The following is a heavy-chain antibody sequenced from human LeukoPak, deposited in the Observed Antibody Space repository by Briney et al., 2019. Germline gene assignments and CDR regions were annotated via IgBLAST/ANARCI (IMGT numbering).Heavy chain of an antibody. Sequence: PGGSLRLPRAASGFTFSSYWMHWVRQAPGKGLVWVSGINSDGSSTTYADSVKGRFTISRDNAKNTLYLQMNSLRAEDTAVYYCARDLNVWGQGTTVTVSS. V-gene: IGHV3-74*01. CDR2: INSDGSST. CDR1: GFTFSSYW. CDR3: ARDLNV. J-gene: IGHJ6*02.